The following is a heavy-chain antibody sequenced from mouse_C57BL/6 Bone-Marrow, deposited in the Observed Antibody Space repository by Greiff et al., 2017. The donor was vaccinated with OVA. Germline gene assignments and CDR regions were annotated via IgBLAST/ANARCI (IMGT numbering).Heavy chain of an antibody. V-gene: IGHV14-2*01. Sequence: EVQLQQSGAELVKPGASVKLSCTASGFNIQDYYMHWVKQRTEQGLEWIGRIDPEDGETKYAPKFQGKATIPADTSSNTAYLQLSSLTSEDTAVYYCARSDSNSSWFAYWGQGTLVTVSA. CDR3: ARSDSNSSWFAY. CDR2: IDPEDGET. CDR1: GFNIQDYY. D-gene: IGHD2-5*01. J-gene: IGHJ3*01.